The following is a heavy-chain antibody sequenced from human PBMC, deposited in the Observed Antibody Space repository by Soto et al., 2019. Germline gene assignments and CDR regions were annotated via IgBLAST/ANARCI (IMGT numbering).Heavy chain of an antibody. J-gene: IGHJ5*02. CDR3: ARAYYHDNSVDPNWFDP. CDR1: GYTFTSYY. V-gene: IGHV1-46*01. D-gene: IGHD3-22*01. Sequence: GASVKVSCKASGYTFTSYYMHWVRQAPGQGLEWMGIINPSGGSTSYAQKFQGRVTMTRDTSTSTVYMELSSLRSEDTAVYYCARAYYHDNSVDPNWFDPWGQGTLVTVSS. CDR2: INPSGGST.